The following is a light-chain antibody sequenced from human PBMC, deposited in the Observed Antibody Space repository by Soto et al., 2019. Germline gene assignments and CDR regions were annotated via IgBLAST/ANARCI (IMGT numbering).Light chain of an antibody. V-gene: IGKV3-20*01. Sequence: EIVFTQSPGTLSLSPCERATISCRASHSVSRTYLAWYQQKPGQAPRLLIYGTSDRATGTPDRFSGSGSGTDFTLTISRLEPEDSAVYYCQQFDDSVTFGQGTRLEI. J-gene: IGKJ5*01. CDR2: GTS. CDR3: QQFDDSVT. CDR1: HSVSRTY.